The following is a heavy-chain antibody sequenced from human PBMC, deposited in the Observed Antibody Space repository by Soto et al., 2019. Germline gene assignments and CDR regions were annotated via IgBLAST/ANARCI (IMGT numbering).Heavy chain of an antibody. CDR3: ARDKDQYEFWGVTLDS. CDR1: TFVFSVYS. D-gene: IGHD3-3*01. V-gene: IGHV3-30-3*01. Sequence: QVQLVESGGGVVQSERSLRLSCTTSTFVFSVYSLHWVRQAPGKGLEWVALISHDGANKYYADSVKGRFTISRDNSKDTLYLQMNSLRPEDTAVYFCARDKDQYEFWGVTLDSWGQGTLVTVSA. J-gene: IGHJ4*02. CDR2: ISHDGANK.